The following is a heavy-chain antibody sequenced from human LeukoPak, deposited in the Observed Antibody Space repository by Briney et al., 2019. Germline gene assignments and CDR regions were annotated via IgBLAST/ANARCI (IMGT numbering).Heavy chain of an antibody. CDR3: AGGIAMVRGGDV. CDR1: GFIFSDYS. J-gene: IGHJ6*04. D-gene: IGHD3-10*01. Sequence: PGGSLRLSCAASGFIFSDYSMNWVRQAPGKGLEWISYIGIDSGNTKYADSVKGRFTISGDKAKNSLYLQMNSLRVEDTAVYYCAGGIAMVRGGDVWGKGTTVTVSS. CDR2: IGIDSGNT. V-gene: IGHV3-48*01.